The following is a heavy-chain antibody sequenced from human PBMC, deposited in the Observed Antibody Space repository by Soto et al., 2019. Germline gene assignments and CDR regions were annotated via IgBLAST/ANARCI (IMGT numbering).Heavy chain of an antibody. V-gene: IGHV1-2*02. CDR3: ARSSGCHSFNGMDV. CDR1: GYTLIDYY. D-gene: IGHD1-26*01. CDR2: INPKNGDT. Sequence: QVQLVQSGAEVKRPGASVKVTCEASGYTLIDYYIHWVRQAPGQGLEWLGWINPKNGDTKTTQNFQGRVTLTRDTSISAAYMEISRLRSDDTAVYYCARSSGCHSFNGMDVWGKGTSVTVSS. J-gene: IGHJ6*04.